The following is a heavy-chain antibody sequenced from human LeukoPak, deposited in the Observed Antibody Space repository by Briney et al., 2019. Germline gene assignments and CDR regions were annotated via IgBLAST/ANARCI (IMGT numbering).Heavy chain of an antibody. CDR3: ARAGYCSSTSCYHDAFDI. Sequence: PSETLSLTCTVSGGSISSYYWSWLRQPPGKGLEWIGHIYYSGSTNYNPSLKSRVTIPVDTSKNQFSLKLSSVTAADTAVYYCARAGYCSSTSCYHDAFDIWGQGTMVTVSS. V-gene: IGHV4-59*01. D-gene: IGHD2-2*01. CDR2: IYYSGST. CDR1: GGSISSYY. J-gene: IGHJ3*02.